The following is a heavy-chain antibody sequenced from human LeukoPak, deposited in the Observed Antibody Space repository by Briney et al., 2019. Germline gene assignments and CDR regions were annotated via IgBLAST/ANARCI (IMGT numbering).Heavy chain of an antibody. CDR1: GFTFSGYA. D-gene: IGHD4-17*01. CDR2: ISGSGDST. V-gene: IGHV3-23*01. Sequence: GGSLRLSCAASGFTFSGYAMTWVRRAPGKGLEWVSTISGSGDSTYYADSVKGRFTISRDNSKNTLYLQMSTLRADEDTAVYYCAKEALLSYGGYPYIEYWGQGTLVTVSS. CDR3: AKEALLSYGGYPYIEY. J-gene: IGHJ4*02.